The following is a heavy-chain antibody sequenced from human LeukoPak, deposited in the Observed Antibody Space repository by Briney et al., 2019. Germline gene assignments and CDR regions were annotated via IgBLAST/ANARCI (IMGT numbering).Heavy chain of an antibody. J-gene: IGHJ2*01. V-gene: IGHV4-59*08. CDR3: ARHRWINYYFVV. D-gene: IGHD4-4*01. CDR1: GGSINEDY. Sequence: SETLSLTCTVSGGSINEDYWSWIRQPAGNGLEWIGYYSGSIKYNSSLKSRVTIAGDTSKNQFSLKLSSVTAADTAVYYCARHRWINYYFVVWGRGTLVTISS. CDR2: YSGSI.